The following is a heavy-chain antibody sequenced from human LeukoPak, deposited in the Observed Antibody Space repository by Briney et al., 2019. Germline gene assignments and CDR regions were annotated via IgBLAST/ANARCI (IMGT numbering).Heavy chain of an antibody. D-gene: IGHD6-13*01. CDR2: MKQDGSEI. V-gene: IGHV3-7*03. J-gene: IGHJ3*02. Sequence: TGGSLRLSCAASGFTFSSYSMNWVRQAPGKGLEWVANMKQDGSEIYYLDSVKGRFTISRDNAKNSLYLEMNSLRAEDSALYYCTREGYTSSALDAFDIWGQGTMVTVS. CDR1: GFTFSSYS. CDR3: TREGYTSSALDAFDI.